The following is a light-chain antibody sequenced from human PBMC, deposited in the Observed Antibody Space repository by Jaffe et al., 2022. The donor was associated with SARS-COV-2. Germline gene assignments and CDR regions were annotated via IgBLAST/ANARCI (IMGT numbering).Light chain of an antibody. Sequence: EIVMTQSPDTLSVSPGERATLSCRASQSVSSNLAWYQQKPGQAPRLLIYGASTRATGMPARFSGSGSGTEFTLTISSLQSEDFGVYFCQQYNKWPRTFGQGTKVEIK. V-gene: IGKV3-15*01. CDR3: QQYNKWPRT. CDR2: GAS. J-gene: IGKJ1*01. CDR1: QSVSSN.